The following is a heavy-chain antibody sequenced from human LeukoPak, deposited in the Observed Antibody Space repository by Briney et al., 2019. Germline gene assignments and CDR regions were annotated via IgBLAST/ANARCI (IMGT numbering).Heavy chain of an antibody. CDR3: VTGLEELVFFAY. CDR2: FDAEEDET. Sequence: GASETVSYTVSGYSLTELSMHWVRQAPGKGLEWMGRFDAEEDETIYPQKFHGRDTINQDTPTDKAYMQINSQRSDDPTIYYIVTGLEELVFFAYWGQGTLVTVSS. D-gene: IGHD3-16*01. CDR1: GYSLTELS. V-gene: IGHV1-24*01. J-gene: IGHJ4*02.